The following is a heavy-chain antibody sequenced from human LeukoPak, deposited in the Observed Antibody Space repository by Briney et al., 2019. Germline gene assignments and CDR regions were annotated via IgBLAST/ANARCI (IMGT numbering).Heavy chain of an antibody. V-gene: IGHV3-33*08. Sequence: PGGSLRLSCVASGFTFSNAWMSWVRQAPGKGLEWVAVIWYDGSNKYYADSVKGRFTISRDNSKNTLYLQMNSLRAEDTAVYYCARNGGSYWDYFDYWGQGTLVTVSS. CDR1: GFTFSNAW. CDR2: IWYDGSNK. D-gene: IGHD1-26*01. J-gene: IGHJ4*02. CDR3: ARNGGSYWDYFDY.